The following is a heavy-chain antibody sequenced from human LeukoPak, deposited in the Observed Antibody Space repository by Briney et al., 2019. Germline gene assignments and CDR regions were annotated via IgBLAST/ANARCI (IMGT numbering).Heavy chain of an antibody. CDR1: GYTVTSYG. V-gene: IGHV1-18*01. D-gene: IGHD3-22*01. Sequence: ASVKVSCKASGYTVTSYGISWVRQAPGQGLEWMGWISAYNGNTNYAQKLQGRVTMATDTSTSTAYMELRSLRSDDTAVYYCARGSTARYYYDSSGYYRGAFDYWGQGTLVTVSS. J-gene: IGHJ4*02. CDR3: ARGSTARYYYDSSGYYRGAFDY. CDR2: ISAYNGNT.